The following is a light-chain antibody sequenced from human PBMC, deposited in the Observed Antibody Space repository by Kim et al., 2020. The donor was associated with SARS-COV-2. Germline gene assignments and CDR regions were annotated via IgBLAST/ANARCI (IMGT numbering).Light chain of an antibody. V-gene: IGLV1-47*01. CDR1: SSNIGRNY. Sequence: ELTQPPSASGTPGQRVTISCSGSSSNIGRNYVYWYQQLPGTAPKLLIYRNNQRPSGVPDRFSGSKSGTSASLAISGLRSEDEADYYCAAWDDSLSVFYVFGTGTKVTVL. J-gene: IGLJ1*01. CDR2: RNN. CDR3: AAWDDSLSVFYV.